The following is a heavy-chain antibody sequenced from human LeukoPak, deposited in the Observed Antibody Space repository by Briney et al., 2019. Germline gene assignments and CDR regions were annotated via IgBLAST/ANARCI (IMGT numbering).Heavy chain of an antibody. CDR1: GYTFTCYY. CDR2: INPNSGGT. CDR3: ARERAAAEPNWFDP. V-gene: IGHV1-2*02. D-gene: IGHD6-13*01. Sequence: ASVKVSCKASGYTFTCYYMHWVRQAPGQGLEWMGWINPNSGGTNYAQKFQGRVTMTRDTSISTAYMELSRLRSDDTAVYYCARERAAAEPNWFDPWGQGTLVTVSS. J-gene: IGHJ5*02.